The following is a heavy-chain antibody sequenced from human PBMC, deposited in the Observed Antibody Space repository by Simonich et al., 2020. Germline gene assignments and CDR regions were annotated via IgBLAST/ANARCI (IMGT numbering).Heavy chain of an antibody. CDR1: GGSISSYY. Sequence: QVQLQESGPGLVKPSETLSLTCTVSGGSISSYYWSWIRQPPGKGLEWIVYIYYSGSTNHNPSINSRVTISVDTSTNQFSLKLSYVTAADTAVYYCARLPDYWGQGTLVTVSS. CDR2: IYYSGST. J-gene: IGHJ4*02. CDR3: ARLPDY. V-gene: IGHV4-59*08.